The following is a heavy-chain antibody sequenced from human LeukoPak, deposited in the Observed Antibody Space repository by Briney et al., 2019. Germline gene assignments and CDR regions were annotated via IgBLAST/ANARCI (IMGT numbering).Heavy chain of an antibody. V-gene: IGHV3-30*03. J-gene: IGHJ4*02. CDR2: ISYHGSNK. D-gene: IGHD3-3*01. Sequence: GGSLRLSCAASGFTFSSYGMHWVRQAPGKGLEWVAVISYHGSNKYYADSVKGRFTISRDSFKNTLYLQMNSLRAEDTAVYYCARDYDFWSGFFDNWGQGILVTVSS. CDR1: GFTFSSYG. CDR3: ARDYDFWSGFFDN.